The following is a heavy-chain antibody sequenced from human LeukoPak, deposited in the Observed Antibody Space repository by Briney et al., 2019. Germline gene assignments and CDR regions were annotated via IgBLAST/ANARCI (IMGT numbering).Heavy chain of an antibody. V-gene: IGHV3-23*01. CDR1: GFAFTNHA. J-gene: IGHJ5*01. D-gene: IGHD3-10*01. Sequence: GGSLRLSCVGSGFAFTNHAMTWVRQAPGKGLEWVSSICGTDGSTFYADSVRGRFSISRDNSKDTLWLQMNNLRVEDTATYYCAKRDSHGSHPYYLDSWGQGALVTVSS. CDR3: AKRDSHGSHPYYLDS. CDR2: ICGTDGST.